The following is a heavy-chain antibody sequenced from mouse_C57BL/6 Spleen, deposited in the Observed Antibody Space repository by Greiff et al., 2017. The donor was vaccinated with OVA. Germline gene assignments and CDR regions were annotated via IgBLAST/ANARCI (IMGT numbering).Heavy chain of an antibody. V-gene: IGHV1-81*01. CDR2: IYPRSGNN. D-gene: IGHD1-1*01. CDR3: ARGRHYGSSYVPLPFDY. Sequence: QVQLKQSGAELARPGASVKLSCKASGYTFTSYGISWVKQRTGQGLEWIGEIYPRSGNNYYNEKLKGTATLTADKSSRTAYMELRSLTSEDSAVYFCARGRHYGSSYVPLPFDYWGQGTTLTVSS. CDR1: GYTFTSYG. J-gene: IGHJ2*01.